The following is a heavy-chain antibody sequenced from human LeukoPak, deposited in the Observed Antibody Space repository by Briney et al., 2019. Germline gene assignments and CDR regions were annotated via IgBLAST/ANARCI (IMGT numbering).Heavy chain of an antibody. CDR3: ASAGYRCGDGYNLCY. Sequence: SETLSLTCAVYGGSFSGYYWSWIRQPPGKGLEWIAEINHSGSTNYNPSLKSRVNISVDTSKNQFSLKMNPVTAAATAVYYYASAGYRCGDGYNLCYWGQGTLVTVSS. CDR2: INHSGST. J-gene: IGHJ4*02. D-gene: IGHD5-24*01. V-gene: IGHV4-34*01. CDR1: GGSFSGYY.